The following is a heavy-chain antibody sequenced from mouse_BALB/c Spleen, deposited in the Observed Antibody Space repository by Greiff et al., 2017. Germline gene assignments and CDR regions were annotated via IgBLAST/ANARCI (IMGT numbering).Heavy chain of an antibody. V-gene: IGHV3-6*02. CDR2: ISYDGSN. D-gene: IGHD1-1*01. Sequence: EVKLLESGPGLVKPSQSLSLTCSVTGYSITSGYYWNWIRQFPGNKLEWMGYISYDGSNNYNPSLKNRISITRDTSKNQFFLKLNSVTTEDTATYYCARDGGLLRAWFAYWGQGTLVTVSA. CDR3: ARDGGLLRAWFAY. J-gene: IGHJ3*01. CDR1: GYSITSGYY.